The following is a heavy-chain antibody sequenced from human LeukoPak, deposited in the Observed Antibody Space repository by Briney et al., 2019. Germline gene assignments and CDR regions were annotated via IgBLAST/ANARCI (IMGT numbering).Heavy chain of an antibody. CDR3: ARETLKGGQVVPANN. V-gene: IGHV3-7*01. CDR2: IKEDGSEK. D-gene: IGHD2-2*01. Sequence: GGSLRLSCVASGFTLSNYWMTWVRQAPGKGLEWVANIKEDGSEKYYVDSVKGRVTISRDNAKNSLYLQMNSMRVEDTAIYYCARETLKGGQVVPANNWGQGTLVTVSS. CDR1: GFTLSNYW. J-gene: IGHJ4*02.